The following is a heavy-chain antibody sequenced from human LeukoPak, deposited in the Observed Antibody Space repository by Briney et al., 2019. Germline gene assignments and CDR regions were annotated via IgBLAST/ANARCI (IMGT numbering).Heavy chain of an antibody. D-gene: IGHD6-19*01. V-gene: IGHV1-2*04. CDR2: INPNSGGT. CDR1: GYTFTSYG. Sequence: GASVKVSCKASGYTFTSYGICWVRQAPGQGLEWMGWINPNSGGTNYAQKFQGWVTMTRDTSISTAYMKLSRLRSDDTAVYYCARATSGWPTFDYWGQGTLVTVSS. J-gene: IGHJ4*02. CDR3: ARATSGWPTFDY.